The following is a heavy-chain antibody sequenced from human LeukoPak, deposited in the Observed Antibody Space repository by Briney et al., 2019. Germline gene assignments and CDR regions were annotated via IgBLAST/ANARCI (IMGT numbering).Heavy chain of an antibody. CDR1: GFTFRSYA. CDR2: ISYDGSSK. V-gene: IGHV3-30*18. J-gene: IGHJ4*02. D-gene: IGHD5-12*01. CDR3: AKDLLYSGYDFIDY. Sequence: GGSLRLSCAASGFTFRSYAMHWVRQAPGQGLKWVALISYDGSSKHFADSVKGRFTISRDNSKNTLYLQMNSLRPEDTAVYYCAKDLLYSGYDFIDYWGQGTLVTVSS.